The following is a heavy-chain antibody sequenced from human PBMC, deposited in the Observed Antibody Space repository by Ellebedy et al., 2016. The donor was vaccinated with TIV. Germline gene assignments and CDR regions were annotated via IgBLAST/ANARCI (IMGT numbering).Heavy chain of an antibody. D-gene: IGHD3-22*01. V-gene: IGHV3-74*01. J-gene: IGHJ4*02. CDR1: GFTFSSYW. CDR2: INTDGSNT. Sequence: GESLKISCAASGFTFSSYWMHWVRQVPGKGLVWVSHINTDGSNTYYADSVKGRFTISRDNSKNTLYLQMNSLRAEDTAVYYCARDRGTTMIVSDYWGQGTLVTVSS. CDR3: ARDRGTTMIVSDY.